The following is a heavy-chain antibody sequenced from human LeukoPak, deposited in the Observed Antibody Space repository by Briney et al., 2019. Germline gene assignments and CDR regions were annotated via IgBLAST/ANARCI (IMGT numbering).Heavy chain of an antibody. CDR1: GYTFTSYD. Sequence: ASVKVSCKASGYTFTSYDINWVRQATGQGLEWMGWMNPNSGNTGYAQKFQGRVTITRNTSTSTAYMELSSLRSEDTAVYYCARGFYGSGYYYYYMDVWGKGTTVTVSS. CDR3: ARGFYGSGYYYYYMDV. CDR2: MNPNSGNT. V-gene: IGHV1-8*03. J-gene: IGHJ6*03. D-gene: IGHD3-10*01.